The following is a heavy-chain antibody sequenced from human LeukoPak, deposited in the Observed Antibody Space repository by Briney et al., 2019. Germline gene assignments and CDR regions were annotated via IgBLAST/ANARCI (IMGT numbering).Heavy chain of an antibody. CDR3: ANYGSGSYRFDP. D-gene: IGHD3-10*01. V-gene: IGHV4-31*03. CDR1: GGSISSGGYY. CDR2: IYYSGST. J-gene: IGHJ5*02. Sequence: SEPLSLTCTVSGGSISSGGYYWSWIRQHPGKGLEWIGYIYYSGSTYYNPSLKSRVTISVDTSKNQFSLKLSSVTAADTAVYYCANYGSGSYRFDPWGQGTLVTVSS.